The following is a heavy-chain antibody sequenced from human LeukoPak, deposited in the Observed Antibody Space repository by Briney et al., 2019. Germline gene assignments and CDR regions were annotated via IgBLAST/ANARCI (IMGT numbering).Heavy chain of an antibody. V-gene: IGHV1-69*13. J-gene: IGHJ4*02. Sequence: ASVKVSFKASGGTFSNYGISWVRQAPGQGLEWMGGIIPIFGTTNYAQKFQGRVTVTADESTSTAYMELSSLRSDDTAVYYCARDAYYSSGSYYSDYWGQGTLVTVSS. CDR2: IIPIFGTT. CDR1: GGTFSNYG. D-gene: IGHD3-10*01. CDR3: ARDAYYSSGSYYSDY.